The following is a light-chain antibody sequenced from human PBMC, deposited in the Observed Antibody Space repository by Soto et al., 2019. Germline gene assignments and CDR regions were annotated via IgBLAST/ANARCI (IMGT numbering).Light chain of an antibody. Sequence: QSVLTQPPSVSGAPGQRLTISCAGSSSNIGAGFDVHWYQQLPGTAPKLLIYANDDRPSGVPDRFSGSTSGTSASPAITGLQAEDAADYYCQSYDNSLLAYVFGGGT. CDR1: SSNIGAGFD. J-gene: IGLJ2*01. CDR2: AND. V-gene: IGLV1-40*01. CDR3: QSYDNSLLAYV.